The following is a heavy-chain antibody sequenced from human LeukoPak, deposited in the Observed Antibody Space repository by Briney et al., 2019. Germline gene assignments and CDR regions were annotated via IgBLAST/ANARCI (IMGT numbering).Heavy chain of an antibody. CDR1: GYTFTGYY. Sequence: ASVKVSCKASGYTFTGYYMHWVRQAPGQGLEWMGRINPNSGGTNYAQKFQGRVTMTRDTSISTASLERSRLRSDDPAVHYCARAGNDYGTPGDYWGQVTLVTVSS. CDR3: ARAGNDYGTPGDY. D-gene: IGHD4-17*01. CDR2: INPNSGGT. J-gene: IGHJ4*02. V-gene: IGHV1-2*06.